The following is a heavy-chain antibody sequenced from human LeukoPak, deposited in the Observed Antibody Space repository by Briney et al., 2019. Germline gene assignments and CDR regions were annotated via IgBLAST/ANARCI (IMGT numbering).Heavy chain of an antibody. CDR2: ISSSGSTI. J-gene: IGHJ2*01. Sequence: GGSLRLSCAASGFTFSSYEMNWVRQAPGKGLEGVSYISSSGSTIYYADSVKGRFTISRDNAKNSLYLQMNSLRAEDTAVYYCARDMLFFLGGAGSSGINWYFDLWGRGTLVTVSS. CDR1: GFTFSSYE. D-gene: IGHD3-22*01. V-gene: IGHV3-48*03. CDR3: ARDMLFFLGGAGSSGINWYFDL.